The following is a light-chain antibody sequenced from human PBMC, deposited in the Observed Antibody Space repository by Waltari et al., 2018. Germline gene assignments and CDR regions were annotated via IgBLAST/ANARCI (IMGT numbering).Light chain of an antibody. J-gene: IGKJ5*01. CDR3: QQLSTYPIT. CDR1: QGISIH. V-gene: IGKV1-9*01. Sequence: DIQLTQSPSFLSASVGDRFTITDRASQGISIHLVWYQQKPVKAPKFLIYAASTLQSGVPSRFSGSGSETQFTLTISSLQPEDSATYSCQQLSTYPITFGQGTRVEIK. CDR2: AAS.